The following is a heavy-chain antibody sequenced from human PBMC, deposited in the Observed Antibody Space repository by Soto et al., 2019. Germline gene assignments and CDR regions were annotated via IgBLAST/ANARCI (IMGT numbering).Heavy chain of an antibody. CDR3: ARVIGGSEYSYIHY. CDR2: INVYTGNT. CDR1: GYTFTDNG. D-gene: IGHD5-18*01. Sequence: QVQLVQSGGEVKNPGASVKVSCKASGYTFTDNGITWVRQAPGQGLEWMGWINVYTGNTDYAQQLQGRVTMPTVTSASTAYMELVSLTSDDPAVYYCARVIGGSEYSYIHYWGQGTLVTVSS. V-gene: IGHV1-18*01. J-gene: IGHJ4*02.